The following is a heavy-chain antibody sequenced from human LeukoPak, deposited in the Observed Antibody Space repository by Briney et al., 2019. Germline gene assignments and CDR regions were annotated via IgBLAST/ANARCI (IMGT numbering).Heavy chain of an antibody. CDR3: ARDRGYVMDV. CDR1: GFTFSSYL. J-gene: IGHJ6*02. D-gene: IGHD5-24*01. CDR2: INGDGSST. Sequence: GSLRLSCAASGFTFSSYLMHWVRQAPGKGLVWVSRINGDGSSTSYADSVKGRFTISRDNAKNTLYLQMNSLRAEDTAVYYCARDRGYVMDVWGQGTTVTVSS. V-gene: IGHV3-74*01.